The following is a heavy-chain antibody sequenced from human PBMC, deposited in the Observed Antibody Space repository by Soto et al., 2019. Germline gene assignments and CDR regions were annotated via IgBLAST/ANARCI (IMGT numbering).Heavy chain of an antibody. D-gene: IGHD2-21*01. CDR2: ISGSGGST. J-gene: IGHJ6*02. CDR1: GFTFSSYA. V-gene: IGHV3-23*01. CDR3: AKGLGVVAINYYGMDV. Sequence: PGGSLRLSCAASGFTFSSYAMSWVRQAPGKGLEWVSAISGSGGSTYYADPVKGRFTISRDNSKNTLYLQMNSLRAEDTAVYYCAKGLGVVAINYYGMDVWGQGTTVTVSS.